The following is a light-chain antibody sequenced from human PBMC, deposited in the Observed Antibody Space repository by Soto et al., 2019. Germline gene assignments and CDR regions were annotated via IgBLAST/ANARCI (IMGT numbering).Light chain of an antibody. J-gene: IGKJ2*01. CDR1: QSIDSNF. CDR2: GAS. V-gene: IGKV3-20*01. Sequence: IVLTQSPGTLSLSPGERVTLSCRASQSIDSNFLAWYQQKPGQAPRLLIYGASTRAPGVPDRFSGGGSGTDFALSLSRLEPEDFAVYFCQHYGSSPPYTFGQGTKLEIK. CDR3: QHYGSSPPYT.